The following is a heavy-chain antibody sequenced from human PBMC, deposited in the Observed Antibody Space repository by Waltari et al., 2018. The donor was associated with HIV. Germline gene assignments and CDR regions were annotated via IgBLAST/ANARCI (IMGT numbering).Heavy chain of an antibody. CDR2: IIPLFGEA. Sequence: QVQLVQSGAEVTKPGSSVKVACRASGATVSSSEISWVRQAPGQGLEWMGAIIPLFGEANYAQKFQGRLTITADESTSTAYMELSSLRSEDTAVYYCARVPDRSGYQRYAMDVWGQGTTVTVS. CDR1: GATVSSSE. D-gene: IGHD3-22*01. V-gene: IGHV1-69*01. J-gene: IGHJ6*02. CDR3: ARVPDRSGYQRYAMDV.